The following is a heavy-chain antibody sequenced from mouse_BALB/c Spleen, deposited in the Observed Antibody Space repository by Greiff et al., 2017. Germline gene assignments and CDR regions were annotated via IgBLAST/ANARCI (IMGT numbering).Heavy chain of an antibody. Sequence: QVQLQQSGPGLVAPSQSLSITCTVSGFSLTSYGVHWVRQPPGKGLEWLGVIWAGGSTNYNSALMSRLSISKDNSKSQVFLKMNSLQTDDTARYYSARAPTAYYYAMDYWGQGTSVTVSA. D-gene: IGHD1-2*01. J-gene: IGHJ4*01. CDR1: GFSLTSYG. CDR3: ARAPTAYYYAMDY. CDR2: IWAGGST. V-gene: IGHV2-9*02.